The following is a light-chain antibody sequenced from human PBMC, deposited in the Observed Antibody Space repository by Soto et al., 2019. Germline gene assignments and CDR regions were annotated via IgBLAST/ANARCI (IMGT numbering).Light chain of an antibody. CDR3: ATWDGSLSGGV. J-gene: IGLJ1*01. CDR1: SSNIGSNY. V-gene: IGLV1-47*01. CDR2: RNN. Sequence: QSVRTQPPSASGTPGQRVTISCSGSSSNIGSNYVFWYQQLPGTAPKLLIYRNNQRPSGVPDRFSGSKSGTSASLAISGLRFEDEADYYCATWDGSLSGGVFGTGTKVTVL.